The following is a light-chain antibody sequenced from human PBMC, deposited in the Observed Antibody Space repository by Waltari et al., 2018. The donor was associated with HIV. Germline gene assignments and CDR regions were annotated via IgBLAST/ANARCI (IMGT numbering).Light chain of an antibody. CDR3: QQYYSSPPT. V-gene: IGKV4-1*01. Sequence: DIVMTQSPDSLAVCLGERATINCKSSPSVLYSSNNKNYLAWYQQKPGQPPKLLIYWASTRESGVPDRFSGSGSGTDFTLTISSLQAEDVAVYYCQQYYSSPPTFGQGTKVEIK. CDR1: PSVLYSSNNKNY. J-gene: IGKJ1*01. CDR2: WAS.